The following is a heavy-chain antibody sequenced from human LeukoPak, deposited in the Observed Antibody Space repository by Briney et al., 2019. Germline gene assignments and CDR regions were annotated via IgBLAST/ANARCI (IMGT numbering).Heavy chain of an antibody. V-gene: IGHV1-18*01. Sequence: ASVKVSCKASGYTFTSYGISWVRQAPGQGLEWMGWISAYNGNTNYAQKLQGRVTMTTDTSTSTAYMELRSLRSDDTAVYYCARGRADYGGNSRVAEYWGQGTLVTVSS. D-gene: IGHD4-23*01. CDR3: ARGRADYGGNSRVAEY. CDR2: ISAYNGNT. J-gene: IGHJ4*02. CDR1: GYTFTSYG.